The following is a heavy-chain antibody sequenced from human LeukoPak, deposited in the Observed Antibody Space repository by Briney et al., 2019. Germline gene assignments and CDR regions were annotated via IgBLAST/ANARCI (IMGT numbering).Heavy chain of an antibody. V-gene: IGHV3-49*04. D-gene: IGHD3-10*01. CDR2: IRSKAYGGTT. Sequence: GGSLRLSCTASGFTFGDYAMSWVRQAPGKGLEWVGFIRSKAYGGTTEYAASVKGRFTISRDDSKSIAYLQMNSLKTEDTAVYYCTRDDWDYYGSGSPSHYYYYYYMDVWGKGTTVTISS. J-gene: IGHJ6*03. CDR3: TRDDWDYYGSGSPSHYYYYYYMDV. CDR1: GFTFGDYA.